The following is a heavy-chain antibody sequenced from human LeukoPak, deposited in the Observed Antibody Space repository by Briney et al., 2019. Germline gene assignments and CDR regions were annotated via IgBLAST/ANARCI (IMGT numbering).Heavy chain of an antibody. Sequence: PGRSLRLSRAASGFTFNSYAVHWVRQAPGKGLEWGTVISYDGSIKFYSASVNSRFTIARDNSKNTLYLQMNSLRADDTALYFCARDRRYCSGGSCYFDYFYDYWGQGTLVTVSS. J-gene: IGHJ4*02. CDR3: ARDRRYCSGGSCYFDYFYDY. CDR1: GFTFNSYA. V-gene: IGHV3-30*04. D-gene: IGHD2-15*01. CDR2: ISYDGSIK.